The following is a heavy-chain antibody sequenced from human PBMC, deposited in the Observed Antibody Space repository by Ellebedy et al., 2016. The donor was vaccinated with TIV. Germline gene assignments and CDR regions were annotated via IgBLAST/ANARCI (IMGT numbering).Heavy chain of an antibody. D-gene: IGHD5-24*01. CDR3: ARLDGYTLFDY. Sequence: SETLSLTCTVSGSSISTYYRSWIRQPPGKGLEYIGYMLYRGSTNYNPSLRSRVTISGDTAKNEFSLRLTSVTAADTAVYFCARLDGYTLFDYWGQGILVTVSS. CDR1: GSSISTYY. CDR2: MLYRGST. J-gene: IGHJ4*02. V-gene: IGHV4-59*08.